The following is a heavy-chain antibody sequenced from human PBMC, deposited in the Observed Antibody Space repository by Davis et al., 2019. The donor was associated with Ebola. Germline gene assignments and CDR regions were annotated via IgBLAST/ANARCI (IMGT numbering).Heavy chain of an antibody. Sequence: GESLKISCKGSGYSFTSYWIGWVRQMPGKGLEWMGIIYPGDSDTRYSPSFQGQVTISADKSISTAYLQWSSLKASDTAMYYCARQSPHGGFRSYWYFDLWGRGTLVTVSS. CDR1: GYSFTSYW. CDR3: ARQSPHGGFRSYWYFDL. V-gene: IGHV5-51*01. CDR2: IYPGDSDT. D-gene: IGHD4-23*01. J-gene: IGHJ2*01.